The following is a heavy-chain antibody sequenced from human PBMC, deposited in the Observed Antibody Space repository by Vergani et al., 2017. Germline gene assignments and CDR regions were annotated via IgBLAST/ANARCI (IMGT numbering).Heavy chain of an antibody. CDR3: ARDEGAIVVVPAAIDYYYYGMDV. J-gene: IGHJ6*02. CDR1: GGTFSSYA. CDR2: IIPIFGTA. D-gene: IGHD2-2*02. V-gene: IGHV1-69*13. Sequence: QVQLVQSGAEVKKPGSSVKVSCKASGGTFSSYAISWVRQAPGQGLEWMGRIIPIFGTANYAQKFQGRVTITADESTSTADMELSSLRSEDTAVYYCARDEGAIVVVPAAIDYYYYGMDVWGQGTTVTVSS.